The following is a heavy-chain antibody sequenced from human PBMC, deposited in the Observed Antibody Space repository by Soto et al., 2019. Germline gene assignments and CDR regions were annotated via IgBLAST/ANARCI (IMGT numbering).Heavy chain of an antibody. D-gene: IGHD2-15*01. Sequence: KPSETLSLTCAVYGGSFSGYYWSWIRQPPGKGLEWIGEINHSGSTNYNPSLKSRVTISVDTSKNQFSLKLSSVTAADTAVYYCATDGLLHAFDIWGQGTIVTVSS. J-gene: IGHJ3*02. CDR1: GGSFSGYY. CDR2: INHSGST. V-gene: IGHV4-34*01. CDR3: ATDGLLHAFDI.